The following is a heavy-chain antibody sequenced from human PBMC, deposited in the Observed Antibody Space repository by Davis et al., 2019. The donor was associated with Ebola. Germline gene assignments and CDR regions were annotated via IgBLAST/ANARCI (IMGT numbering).Heavy chain of an antibody. J-gene: IGHJ3*02. CDR2: IWYDGSNK. D-gene: IGHD2-15*01. V-gene: IGHV3-33*08. CDR1: GFIFSSYA. Sequence: GGSLRLSCAASGFIFSSYAMHWVRQAPGKGLEWVAVIWYDGSNKYYADSVKGRFTISRDNSKNTLYLQMNSLRAEDTAVYYCARVGSRGGAFDIWGQGTMVTVSS. CDR3: ARVGSRGGAFDI.